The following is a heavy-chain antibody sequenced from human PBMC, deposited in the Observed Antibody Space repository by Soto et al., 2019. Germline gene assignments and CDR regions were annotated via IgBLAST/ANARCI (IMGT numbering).Heavy chain of an antibody. V-gene: IGHV1-69*13. Sequence: ASVKVSCKASGGTFSSYAISWVRQAPGQGLEWMGGIIPIFGTANYAQKFQGRVTITADESTSTAYMELSSLRSEDTAVYYCARSNLYYYGMDVWGQGTTVTVSS. CDR3: ARSNLYYYGMDV. CDR2: IIPIFGTA. J-gene: IGHJ6*02. D-gene: IGHD4-4*01. CDR1: GGTFSSYA.